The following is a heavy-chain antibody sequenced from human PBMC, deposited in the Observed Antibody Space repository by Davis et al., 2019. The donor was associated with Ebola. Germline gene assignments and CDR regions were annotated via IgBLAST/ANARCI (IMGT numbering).Heavy chain of an antibody. CDR3: ARSGRQWLRNYFDP. CDR2: VYYSGST. CDR1: GGYIHNYY. J-gene: IGHJ5*02. Sequence: SETLSLTCTVSGGYIHNYYWNWIRQPPGKGLEWIGYVYYSGSTKYSPSLKSRVTISLDTSKNQFALNLSSVTAADTAVYYCARSGRQWLRNYFDPWGQGTLVTVSS. D-gene: IGHD6-19*01. V-gene: IGHV4-59*08.